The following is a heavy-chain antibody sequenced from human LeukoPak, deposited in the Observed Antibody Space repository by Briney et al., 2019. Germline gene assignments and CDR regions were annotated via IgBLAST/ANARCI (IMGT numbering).Heavy chain of an antibody. Sequence: APVKVSCKASGYTFTGYYMHWVRQAPGQGLEWMGRINPNSGGTNYAQKFQGRVTMTRDTSISTAYMELSRLRSDDTAVYYCARVEEAYYYYGMDVWGQGTTVTVSS. CDR1: GYTFTGYY. CDR2: INPNSGGT. V-gene: IGHV1-2*06. CDR3: ARVEEAYYYYGMDV. J-gene: IGHJ6*02.